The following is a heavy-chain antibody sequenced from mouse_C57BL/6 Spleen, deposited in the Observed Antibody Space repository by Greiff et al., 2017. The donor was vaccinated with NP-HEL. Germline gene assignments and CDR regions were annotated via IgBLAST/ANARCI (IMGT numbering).Heavy chain of an antibody. V-gene: IGHV1-82*01. D-gene: IGHD1-1*01. Sequence: QVQLKQSGPELVKPGASVKISCKASGYAFSSSWMNWVKQRPGKGLEWIGRIYPGDGDTNYNGKFKGKATLTADKSSSTAYMQLSSLTSEDSAVYFCARSGKLLRDYAMGYRGQKASDTVSS. J-gene: IGHJ4*01. CDR1: GYAFSSSW. CDR3: ARSGKLLRDYAMGY. CDR2: IYPGDGDT.